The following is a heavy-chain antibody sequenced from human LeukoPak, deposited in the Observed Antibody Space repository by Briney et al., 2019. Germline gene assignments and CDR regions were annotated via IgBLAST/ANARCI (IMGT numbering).Heavy chain of an antibody. CDR3: ARGVYIAAAQYAY. CDR1: GGSISNYY. D-gene: IGHD6-13*01. CDR2: IYYSGTT. Sequence: SETLSLTCTVSGGSISNYYWSWIRQPPGKGLEWIGYIYYSGTTNYNPSLKSRVTISVDTSKNQFSLKLSSVTAADTAVYYCARGVYIAAAQYAYWGQGTLVTVSS. V-gene: IGHV4-59*01. J-gene: IGHJ4*02.